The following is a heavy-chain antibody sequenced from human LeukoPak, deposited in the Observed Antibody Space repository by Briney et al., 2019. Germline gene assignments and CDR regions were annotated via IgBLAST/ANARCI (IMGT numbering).Heavy chain of an antibody. J-gene: IGHJ4*02. CDR2: ISAYNGNT. CDR3: ARRGAYYYDSSGYYHDY. Sequence: ASVKVSCKASGGTFSSYAISWVRQAPGQGLEWMGWISAYNGNTNYAQKLQGRVTMTTDTSTSTAYMELRSLRSDDTAVYYCARRGAYYYDSSGYYHDYWGQGTLVTVSS. V-gene: IGHV1-18*01. D-gene: IGHD3-22*01. CDR1: GGTFSSYA.